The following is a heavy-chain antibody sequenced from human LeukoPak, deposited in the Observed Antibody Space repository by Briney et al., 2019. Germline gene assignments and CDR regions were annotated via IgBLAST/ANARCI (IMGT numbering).Heavy chain of an antibody. Sequence: GGSLRLSCAASGFTFNSFAMSWVRQAPGKGLEWVSTVSGSGVTTYYADSVEGRFTISRDNSKNTLYLQMNSLRGEDTAVYYCAKHSGYEYTLFDFWGQGTLVTVSS. CDR3: AKHSGYEYTLFDF. CDR2: VSGSGVTT. CDR1: GFTFNSFA. D-gene: IGHD5-12*01. J-gene: IGHJ4*02. V-gene: IGHV3-23*01.